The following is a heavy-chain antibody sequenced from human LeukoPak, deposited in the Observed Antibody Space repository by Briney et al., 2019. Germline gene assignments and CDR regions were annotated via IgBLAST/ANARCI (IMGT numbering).Heavy chain of an antibody. CDR2: IYYSGST. D-gene: IGHD3-22*01. J-gene: IGHJ4*02. V-gene: IGHV4-59*01. Sequence: PSETLSLTCAVYGGSFSGYYWSWIRQPPGKGLEWIGYIYYSGSTNYNPSLKSRVTISVDTSKNQFSLKLSSVTAADTAVYYCASINYYDSSGYPIRWGQGTLVTVSS. CDR1: GGSFSGYY. CDR3: ASINYYDSSGYPIR.